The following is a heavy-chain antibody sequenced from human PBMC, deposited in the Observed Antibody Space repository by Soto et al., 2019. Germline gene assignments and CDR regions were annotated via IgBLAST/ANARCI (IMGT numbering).Heavy chain of an antibody. CDR3: ASIVGAHYGMDV. J-gene: IGHJ6*02. V-gene: IGHV1-8*01. Sequence: QVQLVQSGAEVKKPGASVKVSCKASGYTFTSYDINWVRQATGQGLEWMGWMNPNSGNTGYAQKFQGRVTMTRNTSISTAYVELSSLRSEDTAVYYCASIVGAHYGMDVWGQGTTVTVSS. CDR1: GYTFTSYD. D-gene: IGHD1-26*01. CDR2: MNPNSGNT.